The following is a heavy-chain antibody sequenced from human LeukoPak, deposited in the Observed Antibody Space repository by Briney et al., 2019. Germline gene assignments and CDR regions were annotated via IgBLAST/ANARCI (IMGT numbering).Heavy chain of an antibody. CDR3: AKDGTMVRGPFDY. V-gene: IGHV3-23*01. CDR1: GFTFSSYA. Sequence: GGSLRLSCAASGFTFSSYAMSWVRQAPGKGLEWVSAISGSGGSTYYADSVKGRFTISRDNSKNTLYLQMNSLRAEDTAVYCCAKDGTMVRGPFDYWGQGTLVTVSS. CDR2: ISGSGGST. J-gene: IGHJ4*02. D-gene: IGHD3-10*01.